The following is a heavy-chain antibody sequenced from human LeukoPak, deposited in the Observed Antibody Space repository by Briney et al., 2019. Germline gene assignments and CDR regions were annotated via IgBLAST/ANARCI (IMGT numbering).Heavy chain of an antibody. CDR2: IKSKTDGGTT. D-gene: IGHD3-10*01. CDR1: GFTFSNAW. J-gene: IGHJ6*02. V-gene: IGHV3-15*01. Sequence: GGSLRLSCAASGFTFSNAWMSWVRQAPGKGLEWVGRIKSKTDGGTTDYAAPVKGRFTISRDDSKNTLYLQMNSLRAEDTAVYYCAKPTMVRGVMHYYYGMDVWGQGTTVTVSS. CDR3: AKPTMVRGVMHYYYGMDV.